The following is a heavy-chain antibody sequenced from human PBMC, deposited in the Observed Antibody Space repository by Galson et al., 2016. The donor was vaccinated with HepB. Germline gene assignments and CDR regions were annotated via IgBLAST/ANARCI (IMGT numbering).Heavy chain of an antibody. J-gene: IGHJ4*02. V-gene: IGHV3-23*01. CDR3: AKIAVLAMWYFDY. CDR1: GFTFSSYS. CDR2: VRSSGSST. D-gene: IGHD2/OR15-2a*01. Sequence: SLRLSCAASGFTFSSYSMNWVRQVPGKGPEWVSAVRSSGSSTFYADSVKGRFTISRDNSKNTLFLQLNSLRAEDTAIYFSAKIAVLAMWYFDYWGQGTLVTVSS.